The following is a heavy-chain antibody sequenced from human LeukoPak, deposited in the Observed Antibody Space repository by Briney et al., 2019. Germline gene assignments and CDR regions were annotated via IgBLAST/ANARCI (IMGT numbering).Heavy chain of an antibody. Sequence: PGGSLRLSCEASGFTFSSYWMSWVRQAPGKGQEWVAIIKRDGSEKYYVDSVKGRFTISRDNAKNSLYLQMNSLRAEDTAVYYCARRSNSWDLDYWGQGILVTVSS. CDR3: ARRSNSWDLDY. D-gene: IGHD6-13*01. J-gene: IGHJ4*02. CDR1: GFTFSSYW. V-gene: IGHV3-7*01. CDR2: IKRDGSEK.